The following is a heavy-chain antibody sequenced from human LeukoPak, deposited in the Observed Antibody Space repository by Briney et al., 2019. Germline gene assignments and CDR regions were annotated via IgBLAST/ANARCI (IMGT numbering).Heavy chain of an antibody. CDR2: IYYSGST. D-gene: IGHD2-15*01. CDR3: ARFSHCSGGSCYSGSDY. Sequence: PSETLSLTCAVYGGSFSGYYWSWIRQPPGKGLEWIGYIYYSGSTNYNPSLKSRVTISVDTSKNQFSLKLSSVTAADTAVYYCARFSHCSGGSCYSGSDYWGQGTLVTVSS. CDR1: GGSFSGYY. J-gene: IGHJ4*02. V-gene: IGHV4-59*08.